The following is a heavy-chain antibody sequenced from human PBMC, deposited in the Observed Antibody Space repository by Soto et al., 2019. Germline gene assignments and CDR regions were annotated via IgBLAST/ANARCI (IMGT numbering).Heavy chain of an antibody. Sequence: QVQLVESGGGLVKPGGSLSLSCAASGFTCSDYYMSWIRQAPGKGLEWVSYISSSSSYTNYADSVKGRFTISRDNAKTSLYLQMNSLRAEDTAVYYCARGNLYSYGPTIDWGQGTLVTVSS. CDR3: ARGNLYSYGPTID. CDR2: ISSSSSYT. V-gene: IGHV3-11*06. J-gene: IGHJ4*02. D-gene: IGHD5-18*01. CDR1: GFTCSDYY.